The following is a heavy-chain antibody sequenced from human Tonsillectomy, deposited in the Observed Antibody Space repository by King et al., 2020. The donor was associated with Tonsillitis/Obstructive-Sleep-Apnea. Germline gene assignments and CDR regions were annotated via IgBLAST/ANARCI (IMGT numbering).Heavy chain of an antibody. CDR1: GFTLSDYG. D-gene: IGHD6-19*01. CDR3: ARDKYSSGRYGMDV. J-gene: IGHJ6*02. V-gene: IGHV3-33*01. CDR2: IWYDGSSK. Sequence: VQLVESGGGVVQPGRSVRLSCAASGFTLSDYGMQWVRQAPGKGLEWVAVIWYDGSSKFYADSVKGRFTISGDNSKNTLYLQMNSLRAEDTAMYYCARDKYSSGRYGMDVWGQGTTVTVSS.